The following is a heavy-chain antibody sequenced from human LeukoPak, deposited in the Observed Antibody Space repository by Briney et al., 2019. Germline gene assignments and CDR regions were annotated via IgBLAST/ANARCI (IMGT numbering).Heavy chain of an antibody. Sequence: GGSLRLSCAASGFTFSSYSMGWVRQAPGKGLEWASSISSSSSSIYYADSVKGRFTISRDNAKNSLSLQMNSLRAEDTAVYYCVKSPPGESFDYWGQGTLVTVSS. CDR3: VKSPPGESFDY. CDR1: GFTFSSYS. V-gene: IGHV3-21*01. J-gene: IGHJ4*02. CDR2: ISSSSSSI.